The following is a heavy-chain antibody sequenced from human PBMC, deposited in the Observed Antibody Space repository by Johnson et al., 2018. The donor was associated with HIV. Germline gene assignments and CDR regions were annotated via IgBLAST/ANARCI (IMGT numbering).Heavy chain of an antibody. CDR1: EFTFSRFA. D-gene: IGHD3-16*01. Sequence: QVQLVESGGGVVRPGRSLRLSCAACEFTFSRFAMHWVRQAPGKGLEWVAVISYDGSNKYYADSVKGRFTISRDNSKNTLYLQMNSLRAEDTAIYYCAKRPIMIAFGEINGFDIWGQGTTVTVSS. CDR3: AKRPIMIAFGEINGFDI. V-gene: IGHV3-30*04. CDR2: ISYDGSNK. J-gene: IGHJ3*02.